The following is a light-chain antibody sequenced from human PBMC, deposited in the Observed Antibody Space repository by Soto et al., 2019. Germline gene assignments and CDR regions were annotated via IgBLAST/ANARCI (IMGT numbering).Light chain of an antibody. V-gene: IGKV1-5*03. CDR3: QQYNAYPLT. Sequence: DIQMTQSPSTLSASVGDRVTITCRASQSISTWLAWYQQKPGKAPYLLIYKASSLEGGVPSRFSGSGSGTEFNITISSLQPDAFATYYCQQYNAYPLTFRGGTTVEIK. J-gene: IGKJ4*01. CDR1: QSISTW. CDR2: KAS.